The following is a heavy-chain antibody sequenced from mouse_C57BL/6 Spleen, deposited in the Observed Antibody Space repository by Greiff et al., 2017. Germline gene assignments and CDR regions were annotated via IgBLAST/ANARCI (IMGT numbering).Heavy chain of an antibody. CDR1: GYSITSGYY. CDR2: ISYDGSN. CDR3: ARYDYDESYFDY. D-gene: IGHD2-4*01. Sequence: EVQLQESGPGLVKPSQSLSLTCSVTGYSITSGYYWNWIRQFPGNKLEWMGYISYDGSNNYNPSLKNRISITRNTSKNQFFLKLNSVTTEDTATYYYARYDYDESYFDYWGQGTTLTVSS. V-gene: IGHV3-6*01. J-gene: IGHJ2*01.